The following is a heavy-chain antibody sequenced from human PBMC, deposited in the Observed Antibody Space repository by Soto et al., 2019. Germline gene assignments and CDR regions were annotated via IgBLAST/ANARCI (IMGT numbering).Heavy chain of an antibody. Sequence: SQTLSLTCAISGYSVSSNSAAWNLIRQSPSRGLEWLGRTYYRSKWYNDYAVSVKSRITINPDTSKNQFSLQLNSVTPEDTAVYYCTIFGPAGVDVWGQGTTVTVSS. J-gene: IGHJ6*02. CDR1: GYSVSSNSAA. CDR2: TYYRSKWYN. V-gene: IGHV6-1*01. D-gene: IGHD3-3*01. CDR3: TIFGPAGVDV.